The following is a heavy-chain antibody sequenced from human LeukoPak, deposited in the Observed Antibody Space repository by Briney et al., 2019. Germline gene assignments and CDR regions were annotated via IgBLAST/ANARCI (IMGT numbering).Heavy chain of an antibody. CDR1: GFTFSNYA. J-gene: IGHJ4*02. CDR3: KEVDY. V-gene: IGHV3-30*04. Sequence: GRSLRLSCAASGFTFSNYATHWVRQAPGKGLEWVAAISYDGSDKYYADSVKGRFTISRDNSKNTLYLQMNSLRVEDTAVYYCKEVDYWGQGTLVTVSS. CDR2: ISYDGSDK.